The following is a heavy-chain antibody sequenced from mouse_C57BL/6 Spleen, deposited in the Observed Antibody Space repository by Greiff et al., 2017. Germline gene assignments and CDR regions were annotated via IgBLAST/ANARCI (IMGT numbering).Heavy chain of an antibody. D-gene: IGHD1-1*01. CDR2: IDPETGGT. V-gene: IGHV1-15*01. CDR1: GYTFTDYE. Sequence: VKLMESGAELVRPGASVTLSCKASGYTFTDYEMHWVKQTPVHGLEWIGAIDPETGGTAYNQKFKGKAILTADKSSSTAYMELRSLTSEDSAVYYCTRGTTVVVDFDYWGQGTTLTVSS. CDR3: TRGTTVVVDFDY. J-gene: IGHJ2*01.